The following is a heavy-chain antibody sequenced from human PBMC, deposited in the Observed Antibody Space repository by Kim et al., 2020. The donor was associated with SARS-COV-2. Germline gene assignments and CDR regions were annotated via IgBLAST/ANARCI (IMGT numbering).Heavy chain of an antibody. CDR1: GFTFSNAW. CDR3: TTDPAVPGPDAFDI. D-gene: IGHD3-10*02. V-gene: IGHV3-15*01. Sequence: GGSLRLSCAASGFTFSNAWMSWVRQAPGKGLEWVGRIKSKTDGGTTDYAAPVKGRFTISRDDSKNTLYLQMNSLKTEDTAVYYCTTDPAVPGPDAFDIWGQGTMVTVSS. CDR2: IKSKTDGGTT. J-gene: IGHJ3*02.